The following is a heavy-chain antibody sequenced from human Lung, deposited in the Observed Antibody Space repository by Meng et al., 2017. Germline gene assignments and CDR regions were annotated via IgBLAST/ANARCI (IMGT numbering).Heavy chain of an antibody. J-gene: IGHJ4*02. D-gene: IGHD3-3*01. CDR1: GFTFSSYS. CDR2: IVSDGGIT. V-gene: IGHV3-74*01. Sequence: EVQLVESGGGLVKPGGSLRLSCAASGFTFSSYSMNWVRQAPGKGLEWVSRIVSDGGITTYADSVKGRFTVSRDNAKNTLYLQMNSLGADDTAVYYCARDLAWVLFDYWGQGALVTVSS. CDR3: ARDLAWVLFDY.